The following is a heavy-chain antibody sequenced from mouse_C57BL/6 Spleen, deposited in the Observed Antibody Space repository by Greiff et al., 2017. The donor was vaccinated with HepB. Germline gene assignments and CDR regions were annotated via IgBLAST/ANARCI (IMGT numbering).Heavy chain of an antibody. CDR1: GYTFTSYW. D-gene: IGHD4-1*01. CDR3: ARRETGTGYFDV. V-gene: IGHV1-52*01. J-gene: IGHJ1*03. Sequence: VQLQQPGAELVRPGSSVKLSCKASGYTFTSYWMHWVKQRPIQGLEWIGNIDPSDSETHYNQKFKDKATLTVDKSSSTAYMQLSSLTSEDSAVYYCARRETGTGYFDVWGTGTTVTVSS. CDR2: IDPSDSET.